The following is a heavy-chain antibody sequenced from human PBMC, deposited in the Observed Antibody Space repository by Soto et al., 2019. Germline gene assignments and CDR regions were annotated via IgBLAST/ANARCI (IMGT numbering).Heavy chain of an antibody. D-gene: IGHD6-19*01. V-gene: IGHV3-53*01. CDR1: GFAVSSKY. CDR2: IYGGGTT. Sequence: EVQLVASGGGLIQPGGSLRLSCAASGFAVSSKYMTWVRQAPGKGLEWVSVIYGGGTTYYADSVKGRFTISSATSKNTWYLQMNSLRAEDTAVYYCVQTTGWPGFDFWGQGTLVTVSS. J-gene: IGHJ4*02. CDR3: VQTTGWPGFDF.